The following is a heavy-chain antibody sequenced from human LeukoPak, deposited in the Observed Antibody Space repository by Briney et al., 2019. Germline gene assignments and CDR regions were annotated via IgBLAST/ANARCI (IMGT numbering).Heavy chain of an antibody. V-gene: IGHV3-48*04. D-gene: IGHD2-21*01. Sequence: GGSLRLSCVASGFTFSRYRMTWVRQAPGKGLEWISYISVTTPFITHYADSVKGRFTISRDNAKNSLYLQMNSLRAEDTAVYYCARVPAYCGGVCYFDYWGQGTLVTVSS. CDR1: GFTFSRYR. J-gene: IGHJ4*02. CDR2: ISVTTPFIT. CDR3: ARVPAYCGGVCYFDY.